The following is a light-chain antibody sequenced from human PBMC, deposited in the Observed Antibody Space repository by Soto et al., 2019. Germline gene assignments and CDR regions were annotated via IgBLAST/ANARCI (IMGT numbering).Light chain of an antibody. CDR1: SSNIGNKY. V-gene: IGLV1-51*01. J-gene: IGLJ2*01. CDR3: GTWDSSLSAGV. CDR2: DNN. Sequence: QSVLTQPPSVSAAPGQKVTISCSGSSSNIGNKYVSWYQQLPGTAPKLLIYDNNKRPSGIPDRFSGSKSGTSATLGITGPQTGDEADYYCGTWDSSLSAGVFGGGTQLTVL.